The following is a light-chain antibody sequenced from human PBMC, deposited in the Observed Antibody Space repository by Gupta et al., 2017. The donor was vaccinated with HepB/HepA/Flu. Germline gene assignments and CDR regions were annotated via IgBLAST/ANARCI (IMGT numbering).Light chain of an antibody. CDR2: AAS. CDR3: QQSDSFPQT. CDR1: QSITNS. Sequence: DIQMTQSPSSLSASVGDRVTITCRASQSITNSLNWYQQKPGKAPKLLIYAASTLHSGVPSRFSGSGSGTGFALTISGLQPDDFATYYCQQSDSFPQTFGQRTKLEIK. J-gene: IGKJ2*01. V-gene: IGKV1-39*01.